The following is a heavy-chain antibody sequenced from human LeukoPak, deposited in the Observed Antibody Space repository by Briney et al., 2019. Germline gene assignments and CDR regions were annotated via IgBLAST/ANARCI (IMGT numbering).Heavy chain of an antibody. CDR2: IYENGGTT. D-gene: IGHD2-21*01. CDR1: GFTFRSHA. J-gene: IGHJ4*02. V-gene: IGHV3-23*01. Sequence: GGSLRLSCVGSGFTFRSHAMSWVRQAPEKGLEFVSGIYENGGTTYYADSVEGRFSISRDDSKNTLYLQMDSLRGEDTAVYYCAKDFRIGYSAHFDYWGQGALVTVSS. CDR3: AKDFRIGYSAHFDY.